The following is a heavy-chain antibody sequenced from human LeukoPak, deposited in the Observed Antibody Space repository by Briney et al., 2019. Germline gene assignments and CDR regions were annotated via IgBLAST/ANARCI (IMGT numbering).Heavy chain of an antibody. V-gene: IGHV4-39*02. CDR1: GGSISSSTYY. CDR3: AREGGPYRPLDY. CDR2: IYYSGST. Sequence: PSETLSLTCTVSGGSISSSTYYWGWIRQPPGKGLEWIGSIYYSGSTYYNPSLKSRVTISVDTSKNQLSLKLSSVTAADTAVYYCAREGGPYRPLDYSGQGTLVTVAS. J-gene: IGHJ4*02.